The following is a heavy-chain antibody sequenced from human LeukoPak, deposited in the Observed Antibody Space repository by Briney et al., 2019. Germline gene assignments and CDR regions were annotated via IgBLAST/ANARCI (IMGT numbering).Heavy chain of an antibody. V-gene: IGHV4-59*12. CDR1: GGSISSYY. CDR2: IYYSGST. J-gene: IGHJ1*01. D-gene: IGHD4-23*01. CDR3: ARAQLPYYVGKGPAEYFQH. Sequence: SETLSLTCTVSGGSISSYYWSWIRQPPGKGLEWVGYIYYSGSTNYNPSLKSRVTISVDTSKNQFSLKLSSVTAADTAVYYCARAQLPYYVGKGPAEYFQHWGQGTLVTVSS.